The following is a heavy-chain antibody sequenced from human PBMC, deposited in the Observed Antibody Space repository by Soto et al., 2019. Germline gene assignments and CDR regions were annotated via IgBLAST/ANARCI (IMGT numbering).Heavy chain of an antibody. D-gene: IGHD3-10*01. CDR3: ARADNIWFGETFDS. J-gene: IGHJ4*02. CDR1: GGSMISFY. CDR2: MYHTAST. Sequence: SETLSLTCSVSGGSMISFYWSWLRQSPEKGLEWIGYMYHTASTNYNPSFRSRVAMSVDTSKNQFSLNLTSLTAADTAVYYCARADNIWFGETFDSWGQGILVTV. V-gene: IGHV4-59*01.